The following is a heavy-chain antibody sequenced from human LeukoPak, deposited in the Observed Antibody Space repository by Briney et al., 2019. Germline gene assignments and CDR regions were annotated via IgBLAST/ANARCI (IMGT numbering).Heavy chain of an antibody. CDR1: GGSIGSDGYY. V-gene: IGHV4-31*03. D-gene: IGHD3-10*01. Sequence: SETLSLTCTVSGGSIGSDGYYWNWIRQHPGKGLEWIGYIYYSGSTSYNPSLKSRLTISVDTYKHQFSLRLSSVTAADTAVYYCARGRYYGFSGDYWGQGTLVTVSS. CDR3: ARGRYYGFSGDY. J-gene: IGHJ4*02. CDR2: IYYSGST.